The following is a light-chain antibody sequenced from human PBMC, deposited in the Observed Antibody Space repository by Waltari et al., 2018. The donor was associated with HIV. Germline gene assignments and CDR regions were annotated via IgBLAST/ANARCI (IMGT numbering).Light chain of an antibody. J-gene: IGLJ1*01. CDR3: QSYDSSLRNYV. Sequence: QSLLTQPPSMSGAPGQRVTISCTGSSSNIGAGYDAHWSQQLPGTAPKLLMYDSYNRPTGVPDRFSGSKSGPSASLVITGLQPEDEADYYCQSYDSSLRNYVFGTGTKVTFI. CDR2: DSY. CDR1: SSNIGAGYD. V-gene: IGLV1-40*01.